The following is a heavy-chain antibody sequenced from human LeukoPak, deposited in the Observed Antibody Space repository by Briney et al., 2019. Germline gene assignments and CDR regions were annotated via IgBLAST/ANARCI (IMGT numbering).Heavy chain of an antibody. J-gene: IGHJ4*02. V-gene: IGHV3-23*01. CDR1: GFTFSSYA. CDR3: AKGTGDTAYYFDF. Sequence: GGSLRLSCTTSGFTFSSYALSWVRQAPGKGLEWVSGIRVSGSTYYPDSVTGRFTISRDNSENTLYLQMSGLRAEDMAIYYCAKGTGDTAYYFDFWGQGVLVTVSS. D-gene: IGHD7-27*01. CDR2: IRVSGST.